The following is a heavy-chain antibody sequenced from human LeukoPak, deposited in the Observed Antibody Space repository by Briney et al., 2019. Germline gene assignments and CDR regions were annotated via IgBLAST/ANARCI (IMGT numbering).Heavy chain of an antibody. CDR1: GYTFTSYA. CDR2: INTNTGNP. CDR3: ARDRPDSSGWLDAFDI. Sequence: ASVKVSCKASGYTFTSYAISWVRQAPGQGLEWMGWINTNTGNPTYAQGFTGRFVFYLDTSVTTAYLEISSLKAEDTAVYYCARDRPDSSGWLDAFDIWGQGTMVTVSS. V-gene: IGHV7-4-1*02. J-gene: IGHJ3*02. D-gene: IGHD6-19*01.